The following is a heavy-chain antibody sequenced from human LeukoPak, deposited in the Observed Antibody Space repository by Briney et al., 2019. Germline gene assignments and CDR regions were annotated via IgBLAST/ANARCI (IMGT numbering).Heavy chain of an antibody. CDR1: GFTFSSYS. CDR3: ARAGEYYDSVY. Sequence: GGSLRLSCAASGFTFSSYSMNWVRQAPGKGLEWVSSISSSSSYIYYAGSVKGRFTISRDNAKNSLYLQMNSLRAEDTAVYYCARAGEYYDSVYWGQGSLVTVSP. CDR2: ISSSSSYI. J-gene: IGHJ4*02. D-gene: IGHD3-22*01. V-gene: IGHV3-21*01.